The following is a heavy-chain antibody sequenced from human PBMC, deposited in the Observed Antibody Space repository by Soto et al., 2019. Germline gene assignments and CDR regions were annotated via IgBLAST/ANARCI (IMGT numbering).Heavy chain of an antibody. CDR2: IKQDGSEK. D-gene: IGHD2-15*01. V-gene: IGHV3-7*01. Sequence: PGGSLRLSCASPGFTVSSYWMSWVRQAPGKGLEWVANIKQDGSEKYYVDSVKGRFTISRDNAKNSLYLQMNSLRAEDTAVYYSARGSIVVVVAATTRAGYWGQGTLVTVSS. J-gene: IGHJ4*02. CDR1: GFTVSSYW. CDR3: ARGSIVVVVAATTRAGY.